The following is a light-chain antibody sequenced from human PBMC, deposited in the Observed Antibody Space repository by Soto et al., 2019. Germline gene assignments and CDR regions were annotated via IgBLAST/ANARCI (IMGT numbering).Light chain of an antibody. CDR3: LQDYTYPWT. J-gene: IGKJ1*01. V-gene: IGKV1-6*01. Sequence: AIQMTQSPSSLSASVGDRVTITCRASQAIRNDLGWYQQKPGKAPNLLIFGASNLQAGVPVSFSASESGTNFTLTISNLQPEDFASYYCLQDYTYPWTFGQGTKVDI. CDR1: QAIRND. CDR2: GAS.